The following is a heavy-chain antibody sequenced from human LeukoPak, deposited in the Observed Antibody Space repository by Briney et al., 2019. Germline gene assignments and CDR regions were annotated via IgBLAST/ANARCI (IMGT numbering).Heavy chain of an antibody. Sequence: PGGSLRLSCAASGFTFSSYRMSGFGQAPGKALDWCSVISGGGGRTYYADSVKGRFPISRDNSKNALYLPLNSLRAEDTAVYNCAKFVVSSDFWSGYLKPTYNWFDPWGPGILVTVSS. D-gene: IGHD3-3*01. CDR1: GFTFSSYR. CDR2: ISGGGGRT. J-gene: IGHJ5*02. V-gene: IGHV3-23*01. CDR3: AKFVVSSDFWSGYLKPTYNWFDP.